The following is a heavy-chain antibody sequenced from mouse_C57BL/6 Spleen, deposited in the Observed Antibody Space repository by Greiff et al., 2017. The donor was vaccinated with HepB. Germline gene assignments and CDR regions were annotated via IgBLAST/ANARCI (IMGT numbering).Heavy chain of an antibody. CDR2: ISDGGSYT. V-gene: IGHV5-4*01. CDR1: GFTFSSYA. J-gene: IGHJ3*01. Sequence: EVNVVESGGGLVKPGGSLKLSCAASGFTFSSYAMSWVRQTPEKRLEWVATISDGGSYTYYPDNVKGRFTISRDNAKNNLYLQMSHLKSEDTAMYYCARDGWLLRSWFAYWGQGTLVTVSA. D-gene: IGHD2-3*01. CDR3: ARDGWLLRSWFAY.